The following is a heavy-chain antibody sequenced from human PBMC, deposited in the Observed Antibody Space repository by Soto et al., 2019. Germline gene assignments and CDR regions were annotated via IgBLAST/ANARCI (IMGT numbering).Heavy chain of an antibody. J-gene: IGHJ5*02. V-gene: IGHV4-39*01. D-gene: IGHD6-19*01. CDR3: SRHYSSGSRNWFDP. Sequence: SETLSLTCSVSGGSINSSSYFWGWVRQPPGKGLEWIGSIYYSGSTYYNPSLRSRVTIPVDTSKNQFSLKLSSVTAADTAVFYCSRHYSSGSRNWFDPWGQGTLVTVSS. CDR2: IYYSGST. CDR1: GGSINSSSYF.